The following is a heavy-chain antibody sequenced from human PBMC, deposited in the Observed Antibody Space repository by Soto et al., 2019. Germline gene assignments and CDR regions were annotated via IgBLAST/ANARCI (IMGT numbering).Heavy chain of an antibody. D-gene: IGHD6-19*01. CDR2: INHSGST. J-gene: IGHJ4*02. V-gene: IGHV4-34*01. CDR3: AGLYPPLRGSSGLVY. CDR1: GGSFSGYY. Sequence: QVQLQQWGAGLLKPSETLSLTCAVYGGSFSGYYWSWIRQPPGKGLEWIGEINHSGSTNYNPSLKSRVTIXXDXSXXQFALKLSSVTAADTAVYYCAGLYPPLRGSSGLVYWGQGTLVTVSS.